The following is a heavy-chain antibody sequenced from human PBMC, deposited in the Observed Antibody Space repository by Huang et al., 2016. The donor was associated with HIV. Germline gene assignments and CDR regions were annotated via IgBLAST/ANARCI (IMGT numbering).Heavy chain of an antibody. D-gene: IGHD6-6*01. CDR2: INPKRGGT. J-gene: IGHJ4*02. Sequence: QVQLVQSGAEVKNPGASVRVSCKASGYTFTDSNIHWVRQAPGQGLGCMGWINPKRGGTSYAQRFQGRITMTRDTTISTVHMDLRRIQSDDTAVYFCARDWSFGSSTSPADWGQGTLVTVSS. V-gene: IGHV1-2*02. CDR3: ARDWSFGSSTSPAD. CDR1: GYTFTDSN.